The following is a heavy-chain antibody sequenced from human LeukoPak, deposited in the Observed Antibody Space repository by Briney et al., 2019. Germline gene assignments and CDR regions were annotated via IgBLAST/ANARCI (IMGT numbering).Heavy chain of an antibody. CDR3: ARGVGSSWLAD. V-gene: IGHV1-2*02. CDR2: INPNSAAT. D-gene: IGHD6-13*01. CDR1: GYTFTANY. Sequence: ASVKVSCKASGYTFTANYIHWVRQAPGQGLEWMGWINPNSAATSYAQIFEGRVTMTRDTSMTTHYMELSRLTSDDTAVYYCARGVGSSWLADWGQGTLVTVSS. J-gene: IGHJ4*02.